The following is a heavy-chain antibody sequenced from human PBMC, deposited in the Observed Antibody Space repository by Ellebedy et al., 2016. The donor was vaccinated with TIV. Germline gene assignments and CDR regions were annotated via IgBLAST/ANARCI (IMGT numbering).Heavy chain of an antibody. CDR3: AKDLVVGRTVGVTEKMDY. CDR2: IRDIDGNT. V-gene: IGHV3-23*01. D-gene: IGHD1-26*01. CDR1: GFDFIMYA. Sequence: PGGSLRLSCAASGFDFIMYAMSWVRQAPGKGLEWVSHIRDIDGNTDYADSVKGRFTISRDNSKNTLYLQMNSLRAEDTDIYYCAKDLVVGRTVGVTEKMDYWGQGALVTVSS. J-gene: IGHJ4*02.